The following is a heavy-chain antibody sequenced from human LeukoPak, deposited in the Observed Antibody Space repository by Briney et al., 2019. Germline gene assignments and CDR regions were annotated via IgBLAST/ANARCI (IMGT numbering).Heavy chain of an antibody. V-gene: IGHV4-34*01. J-gene: IGHJ6*03. Sequence: SETLSLTCAVYGGSFSGYYWSWIRQPPGKGLEWIGQIYHSGSTKYNGSLKSRVTISVDTSKNQFSLKLSSVTAADTAVYYCARTPYDFWSGYLLYYMDVWGKGTTVTVSS. CDR2: IYHSGST. D-gene: IGHD3-3*01. CDR3: ARTPYDFWSGYLLYYMDV. CDR1: GGSFSGYY.